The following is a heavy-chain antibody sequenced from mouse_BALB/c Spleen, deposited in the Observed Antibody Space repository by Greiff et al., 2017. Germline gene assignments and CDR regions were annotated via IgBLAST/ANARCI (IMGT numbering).Heavy chain of an antibody. CDR3: AREGGFYYCGSSYSFDC. CDR2: ISTYNGNT. V-gene: IGHV1-67*01. D-gene: IGHD1-1*01. J-gene: IGHJ2*02. CDR1: GYTFTDYA. Sequence: VQLQQSGPEVVRPGVSVKISCKGSGYTFTDYAMHWVKQSPAKSLEWIGVISTYNGNTNYNQKFKGKATMTVDKSSSTAYMELARLTSEDSAIFYCAREGGFYYCGSSYSFDCWGQGASLTVSS.